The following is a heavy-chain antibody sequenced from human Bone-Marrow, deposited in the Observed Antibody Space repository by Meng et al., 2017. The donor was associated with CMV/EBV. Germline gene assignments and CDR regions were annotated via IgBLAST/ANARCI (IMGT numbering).Heavy chain of an antibody. CDR2: IIPIFGTA. J-gene: IGHJ4*02. D-gene: IGHD6-13*01. CDR3: ARSQYSSSWYPFTH. CDR1: GGTFSSYA. Sequence: VQLVRSGAGVKTPGSSVKVSCKASGGTFSSYAISWVRQAPGQGLEWMGGIIPIFGTANYAQKFQGRVTITADESTSTAYMELSSLRSEDTAVYYCARSQYSSSWYPFTHWGQGTLVTAPQ. V-gene: IGHV1-69*12.